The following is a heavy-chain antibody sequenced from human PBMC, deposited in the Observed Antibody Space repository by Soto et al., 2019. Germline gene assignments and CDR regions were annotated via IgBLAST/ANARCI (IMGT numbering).Heavy chain of an antibody. CDR3: GRGRDDSSGRLFDY. V-gene: IGHV1-46*01. D-gene: IGHD3-22*01. Sequence: ASVKVSCKASAYTFTSYYMHWVRQAPGQGFEWIGIINPSGGSTSYAEKLRGRVTMTRDTSTTTLYRDLCSLRSEDSAVSNGGRGRDDSSGRLFDYWGQGSLVTVAS. J-gene: IGHJ4*02. CDR1: AYTFTSYY. CDR2: INPSGGST.